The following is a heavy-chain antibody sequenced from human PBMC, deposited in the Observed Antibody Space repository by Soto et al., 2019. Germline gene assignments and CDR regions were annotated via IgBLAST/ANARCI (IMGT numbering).Heavy chain of an antibody. V-gene: IGHV1-8*01. CDR3: ARDYCSGGSCYTNWFDP. D-gene: IGHD2-15*01. CDR1: GYTFTSYD. J-gene: IGHJ5*02. Sequence: QVQLVQSGAEVKKPGASVKVSCKASGYTFTSYDINWVRQATGQGLEWMGWMNPNSGNTGYAQKFQGRVTMTRNTSISTAYMELSSLRSEDTAVYYCARDYCSGGSCYTNWFDPWGQGTLVTVSS. CDR2: MNPNSGNT.